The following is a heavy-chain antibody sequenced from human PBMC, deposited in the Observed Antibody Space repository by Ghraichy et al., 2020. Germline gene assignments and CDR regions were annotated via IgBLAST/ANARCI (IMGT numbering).Heavy chain of an antibody. J-gene: IGHJ4*02. CDR1: GFTFSGSA. CDR3: TTITMIVVG. CDR2: IRSKANSYAT. Sequence: GGSLRLSCAASGFTFSGSAMHWVRQASGKGLEWVGRIRSKANSYATAYAASVKGRFTISRDDSKNTAYLQMNSLKTEDTAVYYCTTITMIVVGWGQGTLVTVSS. V-gene: IGHV3-73*01. D-gene: IGHD3-22*01.